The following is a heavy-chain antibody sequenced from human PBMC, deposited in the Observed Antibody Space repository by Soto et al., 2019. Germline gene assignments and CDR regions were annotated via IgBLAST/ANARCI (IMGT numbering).Heavy chain of an antibody. V-gene: IGHV3-23*01. J-gene: IGHJ4*02. D-gene: IGHD3-3*01. Sequence: PGGSLRLSCAASGFTFSSYAMSWVRQAPGKGLEWVSAISGSGGSTYYADSVKGRFTISRDNSKNTLYLQTNSLRAEDTAVYYCAKSKKGRFWSGYTDYWGQGTLVTVSS. CDR1: GFTFSSYA. CDR2: ISGSGGST. CDR3: AKSKKGRFWSGYTDY.